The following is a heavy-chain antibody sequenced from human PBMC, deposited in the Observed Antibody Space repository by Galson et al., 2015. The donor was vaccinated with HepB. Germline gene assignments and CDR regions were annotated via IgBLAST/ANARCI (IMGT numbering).Heavy chain of an antibody. J-gene: IGHJ4*02. CDR2: IIPIFGTA. V-gene: IGHV1-69*01. CDR3: ARDSSYYDSSGYYY. D-gene: IGHD3-22*01. Sequence: SCKASGGTFSSYAISWVRQAPGQGLEWMGGIIPIFGTANYAQKFQGRVTITADESTSTAYMELSSLRSEDTAVYYCARDSSYYDSSGYYYWGQGTLVTVSS. CDR1: GGTFSSYA.